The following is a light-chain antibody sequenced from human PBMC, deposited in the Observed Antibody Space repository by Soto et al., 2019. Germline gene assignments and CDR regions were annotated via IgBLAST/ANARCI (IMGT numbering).Light chain of an antibody. V-gene: IGKV3-20*01. CDR3: QQYGSSPPVT. CDR1: QSVSSSY. J-gene: IGKJ5*01. Sequence: EIVLTQSPGTLSLSPGKRATLSCRASQSVSSSYLAWYQQKPGQAPRLLIYGASGRATGIPDRFSGSGSGTDFTLTISRLEPEDFAVYYCQQYGSSPPVTFGQGTPLEIK. CDR2: GAS.